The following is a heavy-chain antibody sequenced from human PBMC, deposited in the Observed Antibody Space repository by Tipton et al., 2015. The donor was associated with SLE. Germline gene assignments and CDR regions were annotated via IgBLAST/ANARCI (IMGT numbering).Heavy chain of an antibody. CDR3: SRPGGSESPDDPTRFDY. CDR1: GFTFSGSS. V-gene: IGHV3-73*01. J-gene: IGHJ4*02. D-gene: IGHD3-10*01. Sequence: GSLRLSCAASGFTFSGSSMHWVRQASGKGLEWVGRIRSKANNYATTYAASVKGRFTISRDDSKNTAYLQMDSLKTEDTAVYYCSRPGGSESPDDPTRFDYWGQGTLVTVSS. CDR2: IRSKANNYAT.